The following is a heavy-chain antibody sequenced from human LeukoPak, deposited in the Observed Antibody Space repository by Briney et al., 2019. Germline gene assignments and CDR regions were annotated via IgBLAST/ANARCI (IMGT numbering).Heavy chain of an antibody. V-gene: IGHV3-48*03. CDR2: ISSSGSTI. D-gene: IGHD6-13*01. CDR3: ASVPGMAAAGTDH. J-gene: IGHJ5*02. CDR1: GFTFSSYE. Sequence: PGGSLRLSCAASGFTFSSYEMNWVRQAPGKGLEWVSYISSSGSTIYYADSVKGRFTISRDNAKNSLYLQMNSLRAEDTAVYYCASVPGMAAAGTDHWGQGTLVTVSS.